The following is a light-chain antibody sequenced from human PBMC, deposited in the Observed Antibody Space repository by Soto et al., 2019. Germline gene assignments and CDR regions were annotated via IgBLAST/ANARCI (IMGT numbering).Light chain of an antibody. Sequence: VLTQSPDTLSLSPGERATLSCRATRDVCIYIAWYQKKTGQPPRLVVFDTSKRATGMPARCSGAGSGADFTLTITSLEPEDVGVYYCQQRHSWPVFGGGTKVEI. V-gene: IGKV3D-11*01. CDR1: RDVCIY. CDR2: DTS. J-gene: IGKJ4*01. CDR3: QQRHSWPV.